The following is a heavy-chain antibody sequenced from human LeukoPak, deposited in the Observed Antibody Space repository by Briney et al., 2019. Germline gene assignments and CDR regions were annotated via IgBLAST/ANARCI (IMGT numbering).Heavy chain of an antibody. CDR3: ARGGTTFDY. V-gene: IGHV3-7*01. J-gene: IGHJ4*02. Sequence: GESLRLSCAASGFSFSRYWMSWVRQAPGKGLEWVANIKQDGSEKYYVDSVKGRFTISRDNAKNSLYLQMNSLRAEDTAVYYCARGGTTFDYWGQGTRVTVSS. CDR1: GFSFSRYW. D-gene: IGHD4-11*01. CDR2: IKQDGSEK.